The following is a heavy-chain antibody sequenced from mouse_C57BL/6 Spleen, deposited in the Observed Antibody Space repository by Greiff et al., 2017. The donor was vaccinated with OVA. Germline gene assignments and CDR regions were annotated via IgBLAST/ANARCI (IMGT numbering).Heavy chain of an antibody. Sequence: VQLQQPGPELVKPGASVKISCKASGYSFTSYYIHWVKQRPGQGLEWIGWIYPGSGNTKYNEKFKGKATLTADTSSSTAYMQLSSLTSEDSAVYYCARSYYSNYGVGYWGQGTTLTVSS. CDR1: GYSFTSYY. D-gene: IGHD2-5*01. J-gene: IGHJ2*01. V-gene: IGHV1-66*01. CDR2: IYPGSGNT. CDR3: ARSYYSNYGVGY.